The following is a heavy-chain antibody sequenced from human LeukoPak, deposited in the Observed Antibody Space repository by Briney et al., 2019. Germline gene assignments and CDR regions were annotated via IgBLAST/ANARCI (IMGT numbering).Heavy chain of an antibody. J-gene: IGHJ4*02. CDR2: ISYDGSKK. V-gene: IGHV3-30*18. D-gene: IGHD1-14*01. CDR1: GFIFSNHG. CDR3: AKEGYNMGFDY. Sequence: PGRSLRLSCAASGFIFSNHGMHWVRQAPGKGLEWVAVISYDGSKKYYADSVKGRFTISRDNSKNTLYLQMNSLRAEDTAVYYCAKEGYNMGFDYWGQGTLVTVSS.